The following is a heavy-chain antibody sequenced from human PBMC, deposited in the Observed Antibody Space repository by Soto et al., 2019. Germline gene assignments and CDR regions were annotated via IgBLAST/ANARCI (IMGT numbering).Heavy chain of an antibody. CDR3: AKTIIRGSRYWYFDL. CDR1: GFTFSSYA. V-gene: IGHV3-23*01. CDR2: ISASGSSP. Sequence: DVQLLGSGGDLVQPGGSLRLSCAASGFTFSSYAMTWVRQTPGKGLEWVSDISASGSSPYYADSVKGRFTISRDNSQSTLYLQMTSLRAEDTAVYYCAKTIIRGSRYWYFDLWGRGTLVTVSS. D-gene: IGHD5-12*01. J-gene: IGHJ2*01.